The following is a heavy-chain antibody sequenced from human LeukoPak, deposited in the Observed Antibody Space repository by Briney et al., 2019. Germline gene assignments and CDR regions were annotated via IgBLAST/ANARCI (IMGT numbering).Heavy chain of an antibody. Sequence: PGGSLRPSCTASGFTFDDYGMSWDRQAPGKGLEWVSGINWNGGSTGYVDSVKGRFTISRDNAKNSLYLQMNSLRAEDTALYYCARFNGDYYRIDYWGQGTLVTVSS. J-gene: IGHJ4*02. CDR2: INWNGGST. CDR3: ARFNGDYYRIDY. V-gene: IGHV3-20*04. CDR1: GFTFDDYG. D-gene: IGHD4-17*01.